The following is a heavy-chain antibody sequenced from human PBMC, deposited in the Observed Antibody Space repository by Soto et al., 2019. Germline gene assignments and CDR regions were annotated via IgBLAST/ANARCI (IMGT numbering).Heavy chain of an antibody. J-gene: IGHJ5*02. V-gene: IGHV3-23*01. CDR3: AKDVLPALEYSSGDNWFDP. D-gene: IGHD6-25*01. Sequence: PGGSLRLSCAASGFTFSSYAMSWVRQAPGKGLEWVSAISGSGGSTYYADSVKGRFTISRDNSKNTLYLQMNSLRAEDTAVYYCAKDVLPALEYSSGDNWFDPWGQGTLVTVSS. CDR1: GFTFSSYA. CDR2: ISGSGGST.